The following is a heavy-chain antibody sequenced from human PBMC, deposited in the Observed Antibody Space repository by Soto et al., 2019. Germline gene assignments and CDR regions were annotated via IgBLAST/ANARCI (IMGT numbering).Heavy chain of an antibody. CDR3: ARGDSTDCSNGVCSFFYNHDMDV. CDR2: IVPMFGTS. V-gene: IGHV1-69*06. J-gene: IGHJ6*02. Sequence: QERLVQSGAEVRKPGSSVKVSCKVTGGTSTRYAINWVRQAPGQGLEWMGGIVPMFGTSKYAQKFQGWVTMTTDTSISTASMELTRLTSDDTAIYYCARGDSTDCSNGVCSFFYNHDMDVWGQGTTVTVSS. CDR1: GGTSTRYA. D-gene: IGHD2-8*01.